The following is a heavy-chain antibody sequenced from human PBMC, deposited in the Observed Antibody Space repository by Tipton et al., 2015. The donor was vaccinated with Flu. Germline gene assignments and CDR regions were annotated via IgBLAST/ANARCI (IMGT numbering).Heavy chain of an antibody. D-gene: IGHD6-19*01. CDR1: GYSIRSGYH. CDR3: ARDRWEYSRGFDS. J-gene: IGHJ5*01. Sequence: LRLSCAVSGYSIRSGYHWGWIRQPPGKGLEWIGSIYHSGSTYYNPSLRSRVAISVDTSQNQFSLEVTSVTAADTGVYFCARDRWEYSRGFDSWGQGALVTVSP. V-gene: IGHV4-38-2*02. CDR2: IYHSGST.